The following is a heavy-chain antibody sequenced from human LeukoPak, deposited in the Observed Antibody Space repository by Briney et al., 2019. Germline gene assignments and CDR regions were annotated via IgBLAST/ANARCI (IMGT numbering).Heavy chain of an antibody. CDR1: GFTFSSYS. CDR3: LGYCSSTSCYGDSYYYMDV. J-gene: IGHJ6*03. V-gene: IGHV3-21*01. CDR2: VSSSSIYI. D-gene: IGHD2-2*01. Sequence: GGSLRLSCAASGFTFSSYSMNWVRQAPGKGLEWVSSVSSSSIYIYYADSVKGRFTISRDNAKNSLYLQMNSLRAEDTAVYYCLGYCSSTSCYGDSYYYMDVWGKGTTVTVSS.